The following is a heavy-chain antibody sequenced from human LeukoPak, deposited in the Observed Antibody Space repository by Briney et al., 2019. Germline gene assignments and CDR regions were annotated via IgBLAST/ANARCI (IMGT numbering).Heavy chain of an antibody. D-gene: IGHD6-6*01. CDR3: ARGYSSSSGDWFDP. CDR1: GGSISSGSYY. CDR2: IYTSGST. J-gene: IGHJ5*02. Sequence: NSSETLSLTCTVSGGSISSGSYYWSWIRQPAGKGLEWIGRIYTSGSTNYNPSLKSRVTISVDTSKNQFSLKLSSVTAADTAVYYCARGYSSSSGDWFDPWGQGTLVTVSS. V-gene: IGHV4-61*02.